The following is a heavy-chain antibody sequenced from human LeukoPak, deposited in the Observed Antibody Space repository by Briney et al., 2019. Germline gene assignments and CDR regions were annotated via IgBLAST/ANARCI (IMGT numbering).Heavy chain of an antibody. CDR2: IKEDGSEK. CDR1: GFTFSSSW. J-gene: IGHJ4*02. CDR3: ARDRRAHGY. Sequence: GGSLRLSCAASGFTFSSSWMTWVRQAPGKGLEWVANIKEDGSEKYYVDSVKGRFTISRDNAMNSLYLQMNSLRAEDTAVYYCARDRRAHGYWGQGTLVTVSS. V-gene: IGHV3-7*03.